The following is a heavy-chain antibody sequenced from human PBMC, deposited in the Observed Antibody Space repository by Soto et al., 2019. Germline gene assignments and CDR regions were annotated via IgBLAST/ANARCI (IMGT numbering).Heavy chain of an antibody. J-gene: IGHJ6*03. CDR3: ATGRRGYSDYYMAV. CDR2: FDPEDGET. CDR1: GYTLTELS. V-gene: IGHV1-24*01. Sequence: SSVKVSCKVSGYTLTELSMHWVRQAPGKGLEWMGGFDPEDGETIYAQKFQGRVTMTEDTSTDTAYMELSSLRSEDTAVYYCATGRRGYSDYYMAVCGKRTSVIGSS.